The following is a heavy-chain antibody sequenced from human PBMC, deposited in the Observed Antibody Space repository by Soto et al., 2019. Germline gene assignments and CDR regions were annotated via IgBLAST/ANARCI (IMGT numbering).Heavy chain of an antibody. Sequence: GGSLRLSCAASGFTFSGAAMHWVRQASGKGLEWVGRIRSKANSYATAYAASVKGRFTISRDDSKNTAYLQMNSLKTEDTAVHYCARLNDNETLWYFMDAWGQGTTVTVSS. CDR3: ARLNDNETLWYFMDA. J-gene: IGHJ6*02. CDR2: IRSKANSYAT. V-gene: IGHV3-73*01. CDR1: GFTFSGAA. D-gene: IGHD1-1*01.